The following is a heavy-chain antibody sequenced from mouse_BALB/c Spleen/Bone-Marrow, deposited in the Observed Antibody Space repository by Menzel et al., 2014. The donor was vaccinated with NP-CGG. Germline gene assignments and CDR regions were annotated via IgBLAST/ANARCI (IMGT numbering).Heavy chain of an antibody. CDR2: IDPANGNT. D-gene: IGHD2-2*01. CDR1: GFNVKDTY. J-gene: IGHJ2*01. V-gene: IGHV14-3*02. CDR3: ASYVYGYYFDY. Sequence: EVKLMESGAELVKPGASVKLSCTASGFNVKDTYIHWVKQRPEQGLEWIGRIDPANGNTKYDPKFQGKATITADKSSNTASLQLSSLTSEDTAVYYCASYVYGYYFDYWGQGTTLTVSS.